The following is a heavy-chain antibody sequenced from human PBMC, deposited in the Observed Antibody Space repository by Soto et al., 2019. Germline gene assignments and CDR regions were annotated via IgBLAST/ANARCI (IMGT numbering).Heavy chain of an antibody. Sequence: EVQVEESGGGLVQPGGSLRLSCTASGFTFSSYWMSWVRQAPGKGLEWVANIKQDGSEKYYVDSVKGRFTISRDNAKNSPYLQMNSLRDEDTAVYYCARYAVGATGNYYYYYGMDVWGQGTTVTVSS. CDR1: GFTFSSYW. D-gene: IGHD1-26*01. J-gene: IGHJ6*02. CDR3: ARYAVGATGNYYYYYGMDV. CDR2: IKQDGSEK. V-gene: IGHV3-7*01.